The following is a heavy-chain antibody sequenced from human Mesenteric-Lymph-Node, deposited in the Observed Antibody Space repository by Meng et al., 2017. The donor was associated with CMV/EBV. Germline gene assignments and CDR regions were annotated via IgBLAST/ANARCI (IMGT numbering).Heavy chain of an antibody. CDR2: ISWNGDST. CDR3: ARKGCGSTGCYTGFDY. Sequence: LSLTRAVSGFSFDEYDMTCVRQAPGQELEWVSGISWNGDSTGYADSVKGRFTISRDNAKNSLYLQMQSQGVEDTALYYCARKGCGSTGCYTGFDYWGQGTLVTVSS. CDR1: GFSFDEYD. V-gene: IGHV3-20*04. D-gene: IGHD2-2*02. J-gene: IGHJ4*02.